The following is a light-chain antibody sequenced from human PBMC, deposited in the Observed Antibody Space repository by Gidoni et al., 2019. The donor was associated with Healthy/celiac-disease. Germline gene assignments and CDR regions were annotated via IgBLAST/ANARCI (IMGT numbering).Light chain of an antibody. J-gene: IGKJ1*01. Sequence: EIVMTQSPATLSVSPGERATLSCRASQSVSSNLAWYQQKPGQAPRLLIYVASTRATGIPARFSGSGSGTEFTLTIRSLQSEDFAVYYCQQYNNWHTWTFGQGTKVEIK. CDR2: VAS. CDR3: QQYNNWHTWT. V-gene: IGKV3-15*01. CDR1: QSVSSN.